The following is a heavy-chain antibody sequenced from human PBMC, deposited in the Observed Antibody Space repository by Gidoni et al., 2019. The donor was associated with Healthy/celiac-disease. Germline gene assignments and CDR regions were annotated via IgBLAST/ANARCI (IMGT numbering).Heavy chain of an antibody. Sequence: QVQLVESGGGVVQPGRSLRLPCAASGFPFSSYAMHWVRQAPGKWLEWVAVISYDGSNKYYADSVKGRFTISRDNSKNTLYLQMNSLRAEDTAVYYCARGPDHSFDYWGQGTLVTVSS. CDR2: ISYDGSNK. J-gene: IGHJ4*02. CDR3: ARGPDHSFDY. CDR1: GFPFSSYA. V-gene: IGHV3-30-3*01.